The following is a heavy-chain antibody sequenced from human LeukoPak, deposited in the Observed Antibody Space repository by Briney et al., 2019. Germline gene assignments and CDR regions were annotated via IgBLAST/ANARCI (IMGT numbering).Heavy chain of an antibody. J-gene: IGHJ3*02. CDR2: TKQDGSEK. V-gene: IGHV3-7*01. D-gene: IGHD6-19*01. CDR3: ATAPGSGWYEDAFDI. Sequence: GGSLGLSCAASGFTFSSYWMSWVRQAPGKGLEWVANTKQDGSEKYYVDSVKGRFTISRDNAKNSLYLQMNSLRAEDTAVYYCATAPGSGWYEDAFDIWGQGTMVTVSS. CDR1: GFTFSSYW.